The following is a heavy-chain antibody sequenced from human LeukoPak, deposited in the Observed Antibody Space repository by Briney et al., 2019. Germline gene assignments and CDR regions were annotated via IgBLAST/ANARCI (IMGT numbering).Heavy chain of an antibody. Sequence: ASVKVSCKASGYTFTGYYMHWVPQAPGQGLEWMGWINPNSGGTNYARKFQGRVTMTRDTSISTAYMELSRLRSDDTAVYYCARVPLLYYYDSSGYYPFDYWGQGTLVTVSS. CDR2: INPNSGGT. V-gene: IGHV1-2*02. CDR3: ARVPLLYYYDSSGYYPFDY. J-gene: IGHJ4*02. D-gene: IGHD3-22*01. CDR1: GYTFTGYY.